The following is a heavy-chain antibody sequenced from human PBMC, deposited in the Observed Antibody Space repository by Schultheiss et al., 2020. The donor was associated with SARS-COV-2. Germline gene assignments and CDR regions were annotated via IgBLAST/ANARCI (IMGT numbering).Heavy chain of an antibody. J-gene: IGHJ6*02. CDR1: GFTFSSYA. CDR2: IRGSGGST. Sequence: GGSLRLSCAASGFTFSSYAMTWVRQAPGKGLEWVSAIRGSGGSTYYADSVKGRFTISRDNSKNTLYLQMNSLRAEDTAVYYCARRGDNWGYGMDVWGQGTTVTVSS. CDR3: ARRGDNWGYGMDV. D-gene: IGHD7-27*01. V-gene: IGHV3-23*01.